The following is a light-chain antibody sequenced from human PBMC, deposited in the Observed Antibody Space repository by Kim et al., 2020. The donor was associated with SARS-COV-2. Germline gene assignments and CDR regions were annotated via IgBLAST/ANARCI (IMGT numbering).Light chain of an antibody. Sequence: APGKTARITCGGNNIGSTSVHGYQQKPGQAPVLVIYYDSDRPSGIPERFSGSNSGNTATLTISRVEAGDEADYYCQVWDSSSDHWVFGGGTKLTVL. CDR3: QVWDSSSDHWV. J-gene: IGLJ3*02. CDR1: NIGSTS. V-gene: IGLV3-21*04. CDR2: YDS.